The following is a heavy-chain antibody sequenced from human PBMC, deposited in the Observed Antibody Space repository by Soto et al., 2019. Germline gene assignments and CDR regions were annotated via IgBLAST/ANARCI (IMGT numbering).Heavy chain of an antibody. CDR3: ARDLGCSSTSCYGVWFDP. Sequence: PSESLSLTCTVSGGSISSYYWSWIRQPPGKGLEWIGYIYYSGSTNYNPSLKSRVTISVDTSKNQFSLKLSSVTAADTAVYYCARDLGCSSTSCYGVWFDPWGQGTLDTVSS. J-gene: IGHJ5*02. CDR1: GGSISSYY. CDR2: IYYSGST. D-gene: IGHD2-2*01. V-gene: IGHV4-59*01.